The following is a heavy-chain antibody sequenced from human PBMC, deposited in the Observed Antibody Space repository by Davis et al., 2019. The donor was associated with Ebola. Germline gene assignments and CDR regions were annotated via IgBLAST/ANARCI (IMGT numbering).Heavy chain of an antibody. V-gene: IGHV3-30*04. Sequence: PGGSLRLSCVASGFTFSNHAMHWVRQAPGKGLEWVAVTSHNERERFYGESVQGRFTISRDNSENVLYLQMASLRPDDTAIYFCARALHDEVLDYWGQGTPVTVSS. CDR1: GFTFSNHA. D-gene: IGHD1-1*01. J-gene: IGHJ4*02. CDR2: TSHNERER. CDR3: ARALHDEVLDY.